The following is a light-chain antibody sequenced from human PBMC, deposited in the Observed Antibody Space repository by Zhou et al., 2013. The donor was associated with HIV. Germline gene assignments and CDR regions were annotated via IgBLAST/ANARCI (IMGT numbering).Light chain of an antibody. CDR2: DAT. J-gene: IGKJ5*01. Sequence: VMTQSPLSLPVTLGQPASLSCRASQSLYSYLAWYQQKPGQAPRLLIHDATNRASGIPARFSGSGSGTDFTLTISSLEPEDFAVYYCQQRIQWPITFGQGTRLXIK. CDR3: QQRIQWPIT. CDR1: QSLYSY. V-gene: IGKV3-11*01.